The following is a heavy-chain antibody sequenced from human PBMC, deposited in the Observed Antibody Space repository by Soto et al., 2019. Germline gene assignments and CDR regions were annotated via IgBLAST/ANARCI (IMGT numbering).Heavy chain of an antibody. CDR2: IKKDGSEK. D-gene: IGHD3-22*01. CDR3: ARIAYYYDTSGTDSGFDY. J-gene: IGHJ4*02. CDR1: GFTFSRYW. V-gene: IGHV3-7*01. Sequence: LRLSCAAYGFTFSRYWMSWVRQAPGKGPEWVANIKKDGSEKYYVDSVKGRFTISRDNAKNSLYLQMNSLRAEDTAVYYCARIAYYYDTSGTDSGFDYWGQGTLVTVSS.